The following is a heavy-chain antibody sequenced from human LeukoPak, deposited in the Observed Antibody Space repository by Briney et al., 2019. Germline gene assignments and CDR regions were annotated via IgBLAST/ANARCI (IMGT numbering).Heavy chain of an antibody. CDR2: ISSSSNTI. V-gene: IGHV3-48*01. D-gene: IGHD6-19*01. CDR1: GFTFSSYS. CDR3: ARTTSYSRDWYW. Sequence: GGSLRLSCAASGFTFSSYSMNWIRQAPGKGLEWVSYISSSSNTIYYADSVKGRFTISRDNAKNSLYLQMIRLRAEDRAVYYCARTTSYSRDWYWWGQGTLVTVSS. J-gene: IGHJ4*02.